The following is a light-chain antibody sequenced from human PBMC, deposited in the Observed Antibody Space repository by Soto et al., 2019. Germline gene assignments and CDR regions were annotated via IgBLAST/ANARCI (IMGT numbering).Light chain of an antibody. CDR2: DAS. J-gene: IGKJ5*01. V-gene: IGKV1-5*01. CDR1: QSISGW. Sequence: SQLTQSPPTLSASVGDRVTITCRASQSISGWLAWYQQKPGKAPKLLIYDASNLEGGVPSRFSGTGSGTDFTLTISSLEPEDFAVYYCQQRSHWPPGATFGQGTRLEIK. CDR3: QQRSHWPPGAT.